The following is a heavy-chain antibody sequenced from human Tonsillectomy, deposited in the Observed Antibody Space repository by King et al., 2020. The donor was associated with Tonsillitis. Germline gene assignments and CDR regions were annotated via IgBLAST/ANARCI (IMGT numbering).Heavy chain of an antibody. CDR3: ASDFGGYSVLPQY. D-gene: IGHD4-23*01. CDR1: GYSFRDYY. V-gene: IGHV1-2*02. J-gene: IGHJ4*02. CDR2: INPDSAGT. Sequence: VQLVESGAEVKKPGASVKVSCKASGYSFRDYYIHWVRQAPGQGLEWMGWINPDSAGTDYTQKFQGRVTMTRDTSITTAYMELTRLRSDDTAVYYCASDFGGYSVLPQYWGQGTLVTVSS.